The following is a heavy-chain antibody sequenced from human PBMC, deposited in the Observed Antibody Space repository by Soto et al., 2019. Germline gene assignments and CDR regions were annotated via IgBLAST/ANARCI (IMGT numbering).Heavy chain of an antibody. D-gene: IGHD1-26*01. J-gene: IGHJ4*02. V-gene: IGHV3-53*01. Sequence: PGGSLRLSCAASGFTVTNKYMHWVRQAPGKGLEWVSVIFGGGGTYYADSVKGRFTVSRDSSKNTLNLQMNSLTVDDKAVYYSHVWEAPFDFWGQGIQVTVSS. CDR2: IFGGGGT. CDR1: GFTVTNKY. CDR3: HVWEAPFDF.